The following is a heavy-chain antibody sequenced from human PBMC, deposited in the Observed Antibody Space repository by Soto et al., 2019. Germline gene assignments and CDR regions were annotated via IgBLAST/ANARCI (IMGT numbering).Heavy chain of an antibody. CDR2: IYWDDDK. J-gene: IGHJ5*02. D-gene: IGHD4-17*01. CDR1: GFSFSTNAVG. CDR3: THRRSGEGWFDP. V-gene: IGHV2-5*02. Sequence: QITLKESGPTLVKPTQTLTLTCTFSGFSFSTNAVGVGWIRQPPGKALEWLALIYWDDDKRYSPSLKSRLTIPKDTSKNQVVLTLTNTDPVDTATYHCTHRRSGEGWFDPWGQATLVTVSS.